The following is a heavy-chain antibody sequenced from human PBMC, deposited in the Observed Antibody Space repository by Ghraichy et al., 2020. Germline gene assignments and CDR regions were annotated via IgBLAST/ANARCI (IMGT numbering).Heavy chain of an antibody. CDR1: GGSFSGYY. V-gene: IGHV4-34*01. D-gene: IGHD1-1*01. J-gene: IGHJ6*02. Sequence: SETLSLTCAVYGGSFSGYYWSWIRQPPGKGLEWIGEINHSGSTNYNPSLKSRVTISVDTSKNQFSLKLSSVTAADTAVYYCARGKTGRYRRYYYGMDVWGQGTTVTVSS. CDR2: INHSGST. CDR3: ARGKTGRYRRYYYGMDV.